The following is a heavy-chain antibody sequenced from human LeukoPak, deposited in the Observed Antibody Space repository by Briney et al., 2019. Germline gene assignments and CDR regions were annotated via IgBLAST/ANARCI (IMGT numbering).Heavy chain of an antibody. CDR3: AKALGYCTNGVCPAPDY. D-gene: IGHD2-8*01. Sequence: GRSLRLSCAASGFTFSSYGMHWVRQAPGKGLEWVAVISYDGSNKYYADSVKGGFTISRDNSKNTLYLQMNSLRAEDTAVYYCAKALGYCTNGVCPAPDYWGEGTLVTVSS. V-gene: IGHV3-30*18. J-gene: IGHJ4*02. CDR1: GFTFSSYG. CDR2: ISYDGSNK.